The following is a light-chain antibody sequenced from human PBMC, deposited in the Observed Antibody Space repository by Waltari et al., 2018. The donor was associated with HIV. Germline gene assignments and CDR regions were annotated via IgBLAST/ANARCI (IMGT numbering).Light chain of an antibody. Sequence: QSVLTQPPSASGTPGQRVSVPCSCGHSNIETNPVNWYQHLPGTAPKLLIYSNKQRPSGVPARFSGSRSGTSASLAISGLQSEDEADYYCAVWDDSLKGRVFGTGTKVTVL. CDR3: AVWDDSLKGRV. CDR2: SNK. V-gene: IGLV1-44*01. J-gene: IGLJ1*01. CDR1: HSNIETNP.